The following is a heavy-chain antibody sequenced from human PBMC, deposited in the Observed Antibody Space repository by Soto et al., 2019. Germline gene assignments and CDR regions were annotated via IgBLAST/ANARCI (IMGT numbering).Heavy chain of an antibody. V-gene: IGHV3-72*01. Sequence: EVQLVESGGDLVQPGGSLRLSCAGSGFTFSDHYLDWVRQAPGKGLEWVGRTRNKARSYTTEYAASVKGRFTISRDDSKNSVYLQMSSLKTEDTAVYYCARGFRSGATCYSGDYWGQGTLVTVSS. CDR1: GFTFSDHY. D-gene: IGHD2-15*01. J-gene: IGHJ4*02. CDR3: ARGFRSGATCYSGDY. CDR2: TRNKARSYTT.